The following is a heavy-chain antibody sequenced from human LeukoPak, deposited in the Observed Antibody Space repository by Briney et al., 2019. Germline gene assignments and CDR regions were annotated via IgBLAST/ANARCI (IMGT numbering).Heavy chain of an antibody. CDR3: ARPYDLSRWQSPT. V-gene: IGHV3-7*01. CDR2: IKQDGSEK. Sequence: GGSLRLSCAASGFTFSSYWMSWARQAPGNGLEWVANIKQDGSEKYYVGSVKGRFTISRDNSKNSLYLQMDSLRAEDTAMYYCARPYDLSRWQSPTWGQGTLVTVSS. D-gene: IGHD3-3*01. J-gene: IGHJ5*02. CDR1: GFTFSSYW.